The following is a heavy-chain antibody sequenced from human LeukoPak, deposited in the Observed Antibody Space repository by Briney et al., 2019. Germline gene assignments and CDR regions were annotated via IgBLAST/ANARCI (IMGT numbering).Heavy chain of an antibody. V-gene: IGHV5-51*01. CDR3: ARIALPWGSYRYYYYYGMDV. CDR1: GYSFTSYW. CDR2: IYPGDSDT. D-gene: IGHD3-16*02. J-gene: IGHJ6*02. Sequence: GESLKNSCKGSGYSFTSYWIGWMRQMPGKGLEGIGHIYPGDSDTRYSPSFQGQVTISADKSIRTAYLQWSSLKASDTAMYYCARIALPWGSYRYYYYYGMDVWGQGTTVTASS.